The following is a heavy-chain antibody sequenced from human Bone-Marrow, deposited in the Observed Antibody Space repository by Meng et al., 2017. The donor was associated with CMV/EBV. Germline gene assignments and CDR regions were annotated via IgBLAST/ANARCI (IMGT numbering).Heavy chain of an antibody. CDR1: GFTFSNYN. J-gene: IGHJ3*02. CDR2: ISSTSGYI. V-gene: IGHV3-21*01. CDR3: ARSGSGGGAFDI. Sequence: GESLKISCVASGFTFSNYNMNWVRQAPGKGLEWVSSISSTSGYIYYADSLKGRFTISRDNAKNSLYLQMNSLRAEDTAVYYCARSGSGGGAFDIWGQGKLVTGSS. D-gene: IGHD2-15*01.